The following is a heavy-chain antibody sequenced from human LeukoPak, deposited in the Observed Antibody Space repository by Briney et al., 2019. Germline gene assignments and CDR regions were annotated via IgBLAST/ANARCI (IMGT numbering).Heavy chain of an antibody. CDR2: ISGSGGST. V-gene: IGHV3-23*01. CDR1: GFTFSSYA. D-gene: IGHD3-10*02. J-gene: IGHJ4*02. Sequence: GGSLRLSCAASGFTFSSYAMSWVRQAPGKGLEWVSAISGSGGSTYYADSVKGRFTISRDNSKNTLYLQMNSLRAEDTAVYYCAPRLFGEFLPETDYWGQGTLVTVSS. CDR3: APRLFGEFLPETDY.